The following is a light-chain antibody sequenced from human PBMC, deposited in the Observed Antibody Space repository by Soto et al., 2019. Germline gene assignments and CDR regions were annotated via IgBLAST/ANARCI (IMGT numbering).Light chain of an antibody. CDR1: QSVRNN. CDR2: GAS. V-gene: IGKV3-15*01. CDR3: QHYNNWPPAWT. J-gene: IGKJ1*01. Sequence: EIVMTQSPATLSVSPGARATLSCRASQSVRNNLAWYQQKPGQAPRLLIYGASTRATGIPARFSGSGSGTEFTLTISSLQSEDFALYYCQHYNNWPPAWTFGQGTKVEIK.